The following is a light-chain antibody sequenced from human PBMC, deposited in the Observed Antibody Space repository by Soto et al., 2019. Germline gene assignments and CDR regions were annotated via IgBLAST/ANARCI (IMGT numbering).Light chain of an antibody. CDR3: QQYSDWPPWT. CDR2: GAS. Sequence: IEMTQTPATLSVSPGDRATLSCRASQSVRSNFAWYQRRPGHAPRLLIYGASTRATGIPARVSGSGSGTDFPLTISSLQSEDFAVYYCQQYSDWPPWTFGQGTKVEIK. CDR1: QSVRSN. J-gene: IGKJ1*01. V-gene: IGKV3-15*01.